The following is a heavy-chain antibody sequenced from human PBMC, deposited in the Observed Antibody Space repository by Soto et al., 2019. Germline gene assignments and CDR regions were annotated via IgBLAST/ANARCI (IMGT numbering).Heavy chain of an antibody. V-gene: IGHV5-51*01. CDR1: GYSFTSYW. CDR3: ARRVRLGCQLLRSSNWFDP. Sequence: GESLKISCKGPGYSFTSYWIGWVRRMPGKGLEWMGIIYPGDSDTRYSPSFQGQVTISADKSISTAYLQWSSLKASDTAMYYCARRVRLGCQLLRSSNWFDPWGQGTLVTVSS. J-gene: IGHJ5*02. CDR2: IYPGDSDT. D-gene: IGHD2-2*01.